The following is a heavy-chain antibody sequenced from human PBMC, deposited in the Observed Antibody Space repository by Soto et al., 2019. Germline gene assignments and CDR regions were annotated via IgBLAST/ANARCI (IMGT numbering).Heavy chain of an antibody. CDR1: GGSFDSGGYY. V-gene: IGHV4-31*03. CDR2: IYYSGST. J-gene: IGHJ4*02. CDR3: ARDRSRAGYFDY. Sequence: LSLTCTLSGGSFDSGGYYWSWIRQHPGKGLEWIGYIYYSGSTYYNPSLKSRVTISLDTSKNQFSLKLSSVTAADTAVYYCARDRSRAGYFDYWGQGALVTVSS. D-gene: IGHD6-13*01.